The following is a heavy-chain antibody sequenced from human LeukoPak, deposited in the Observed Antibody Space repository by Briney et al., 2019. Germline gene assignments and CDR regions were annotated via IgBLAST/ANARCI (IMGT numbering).Heavy chain of an antibody. V-gene: IGHV5-51*01. CDR1: GYSFTSYW. D-gene: IGHD2-21*02. CDR2: IYPGDSDT. CDR3: ARSAYCGGDCSDAFDI. J-gene: IGHJ3*02. Sequence: GESLKISCKGSGYSFTSYWIGWVRQMPGKGLEWMGIIYPGDSDTRYSPSFQGQVTISADKSISTAYLQWSSLKASDTAMYYCARSAYCGGDCSDAFDIWGQGTMVTVSS.